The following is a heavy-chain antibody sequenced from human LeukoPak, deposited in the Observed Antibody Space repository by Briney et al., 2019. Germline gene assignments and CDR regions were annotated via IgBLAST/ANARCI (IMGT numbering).Heavy chain of an antibody. Sequence: AETLSLTCTVSGGSISSFHLSWIRQPAGKGLECIGRIYTSGSTNYNPSLTRRVTISVDTSKNQFSLKLSSVTAADAAVYYCARDRYSYGFFDYWGQGTLVTVSS. CDR3: ARDRYSYGFFDY. CDR2: IYTSGST. CDR1: GGSISSFH. J-gene: IGHJ4*02. D-gene: IGHD5-18*01. V-gene: IGHV4-4*07.